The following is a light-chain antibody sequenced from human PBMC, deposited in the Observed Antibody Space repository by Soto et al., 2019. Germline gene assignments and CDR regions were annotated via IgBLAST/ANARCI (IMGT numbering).Light chain of an antibody. CDR1: SGHSSYA. Sequence: QLVLTQLPSASASLGASVKLTCTLSSGHSSYAITWHQQQAGKGPRYLMKVNSDGSHSKGDGIPDRFSGSSSGAERSLIISSLQSEDEADYYWHTWGSGTHVFGGGTKLTVL. CDR3: HTWGSGTHV. V-gene: IGLV4-69*01. CDR2: VNSDGSH. J-gene: IGLJ3*02.